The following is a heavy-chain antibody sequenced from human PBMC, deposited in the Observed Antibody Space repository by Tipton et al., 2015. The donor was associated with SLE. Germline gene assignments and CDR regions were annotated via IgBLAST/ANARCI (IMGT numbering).Heavy chain of an antibody. D-gene: IGHD5-24*01. CDR1: GFTFDDYG. J-gene: IGHJ4*02. CDR2: INWNGGST. Sequence: SLRLSCAASGFTFDDYGMSWVRQAPGKGLEWVSGINWNGGSTGYADSVKGRFTISRDNAKNSLYLQMNSLRAEDTAVYYCARAGLHSYFDYWGQGTLVTVSS. V-gene: IGHV3-20*04. CDR3: ARAGLHSYFDY.